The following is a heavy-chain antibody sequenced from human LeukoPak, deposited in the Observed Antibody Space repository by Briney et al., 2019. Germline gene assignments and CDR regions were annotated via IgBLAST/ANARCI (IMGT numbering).Heavy chain of an antibody. CDR1: GFSFSNYG. V-gene: IGHV3-30*18. J-gene: IGHJ4*02. D-gene: IGHD3-10*01. CDR3: AKDLSGSGSYLGL. Sequence: PGGSLRLSCAASGFSFSNYGMHWVRQSPGKGLEWVAVISYDGSNKYYADSVKGRFTISRDNSKNTLYLQMNSLRAEDTAVYYCAKDLSGSGSYLGLWGQGTLVTVSS. CDR2: ISYDGSNK.